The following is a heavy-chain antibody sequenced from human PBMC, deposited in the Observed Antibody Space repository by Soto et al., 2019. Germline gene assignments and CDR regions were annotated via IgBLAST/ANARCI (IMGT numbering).Heavy chain of an antibody. CDR3: ARVVIVPAATFIWFDP. J-gene: IGHJ5*02. CDR1: GYMFTSFP. D-gene: IGHD2-2*01. Sequence: ASVKVSGKPSGYMFTSFPVSWLQQAAVQGLEWMGSITSHNGRTEYAQKFQGRVTMTRDTSTSTAYMELRSLRSDDTAVYYCARVVIVPAATFIWFDPWGQGTLVTVSS. V-gene: IGHV1-18*04. CDR2: ITSHNGRT.